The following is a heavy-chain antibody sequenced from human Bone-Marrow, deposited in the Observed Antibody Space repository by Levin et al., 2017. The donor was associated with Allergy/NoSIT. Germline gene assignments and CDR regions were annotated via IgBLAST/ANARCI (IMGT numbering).Heavy chain of an antibody. CDR3: ARVQYYDVWSAYAD. CDR2: ISSSNTYT. V-gene: IGHV3-11*06. D-gene: IGHD3-3*01. CDR1: GFTFSHYY. Sequence: GESLKISCAASGFTFSHYYMNWIRQAPGKGPEWVSYISSSNTYTKYADSVKGRFTISRDDAKNSLYLQMNSLRVEDTAVYYCARVQYYDVWSAYADWGQGTLVTVSS. J-gene: IGHJ4*02.